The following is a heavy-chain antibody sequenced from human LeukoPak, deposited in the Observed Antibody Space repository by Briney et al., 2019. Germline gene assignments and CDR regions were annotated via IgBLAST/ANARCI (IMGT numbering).Heavy chain of an antibody. CDR2: MNPNSGNT. CDR3: TRALSGCVLCFDY. Sequence: ASVKVSCKASGYTFTSYDINWARQATGQGLEWMGWMNPNSGNTGYAQKFQGRVTMTRDTSISTAYMELTSLTSEDTAVYYCTRALSGCVLCFDYWGQGTLVTVSS. D-gene: IGHD6-19*01. CDR1: GYTFTSYD. V-gene: IGHV1-8*01. J-gene: IGHJ4*02.